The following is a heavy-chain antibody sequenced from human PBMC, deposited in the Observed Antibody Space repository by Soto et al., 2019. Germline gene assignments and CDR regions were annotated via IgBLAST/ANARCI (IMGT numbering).Heavy chain of an antibody. CDR1: GYSFTSYW. Sequence: GESLKISCKGSGYSFTSYWISWVRQMPGKGLEWMGRIDPSDSYTNYSPSFQGHVTISADKSISTAYLQWSSLKASDAAMYYCARQYGSSLGWFDPWGQGTLVTVSS. CDR3: ARQYGSSLGWFDP. J-gene: IGHJ5*02. CDR2: IDPSDSYT. V-gene: IGHV5-10-1*01. D-gene: IGHD3-10*01.